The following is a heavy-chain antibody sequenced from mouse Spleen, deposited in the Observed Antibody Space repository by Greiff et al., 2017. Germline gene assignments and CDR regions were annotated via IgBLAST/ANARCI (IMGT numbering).Heavy chain of an antibody. J-gene: IGHJ2*01. Sequence: DVKLVESGGGLVKPGGSLKLSCAASGFTFSSYAMSWVRQTPEKRLEWVATISSGGSYTYYPDSVKGRFTISRDNAKNTLYLQMSSLRSEDTAMYYCARHTTPDYWGQGTTLTVSS. CDR3: ARHTTPDY. CDR1: GFTFSSYA. CDR2: ISSGGSYT. V-gene: IGHV5-9-3*01.